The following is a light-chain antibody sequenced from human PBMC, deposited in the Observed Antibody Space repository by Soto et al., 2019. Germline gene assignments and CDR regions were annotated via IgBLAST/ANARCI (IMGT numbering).Light chain of an antibody. CDR1: QSVLYSSNNKNY. Sequence: DIVMTQSPDSLAVSLGERATINCKSSQSVLYSSNNKNYLAWYQQKPGQPPKLLIYWASARESGVPDRFSGSGSGTDSTLTISSLQAEDVAVYYCQQYYTTILTFGGGTKVEIK. CDR3: QQYYTTILT. J-gene: IGKJ4*01. CDR2: WAS. V-gene: IGKV4-1*01.